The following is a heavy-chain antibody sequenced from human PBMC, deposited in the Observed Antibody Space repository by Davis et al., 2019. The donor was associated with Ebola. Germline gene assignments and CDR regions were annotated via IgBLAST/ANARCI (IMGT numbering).Heavy chain of an antibody. J-gene: IGHJ4*02. D-gene: IGHD2-15*01. CDR3: ARDLLGYCSGGSCYSGGGFGY. V-gene: IGHV1-3*01. CDR1: GYIFTSYA. CDR2: INAGNDNT. Sequence: AASVQVSCKASGYIFTSYAMHWVRQAPGQRLEWMGWINAGNDNTKYSQKFQGRVTITRDTSASTAYMELSSLRSEDTAVYYCARDLLGYCSGGSCYSGGGFGYWGQGTLVTVSS.